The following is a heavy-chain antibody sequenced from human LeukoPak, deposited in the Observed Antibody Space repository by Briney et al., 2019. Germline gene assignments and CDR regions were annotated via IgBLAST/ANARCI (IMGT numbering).Heavy chain of an antibody. CDR3: ARVVPAASIYYYYYMDV. V-gene: IGHV4-30-4*08. J-gene: IGHJ6*03. CDR2: IYYSGST. CDR1: GGSISSGDYY. D-gene: IGHD2-2*01. Sequence: PSETLSLTCTVSGGSISSGDYYWSWIRQPPGKGLEWIGYIYYSGSTYYNPSLKSRVTISVDTSKNQFSLKLSSVTAADTAVYYCARVVPAASIYYYYYMDVWGKGTTVTVSS.